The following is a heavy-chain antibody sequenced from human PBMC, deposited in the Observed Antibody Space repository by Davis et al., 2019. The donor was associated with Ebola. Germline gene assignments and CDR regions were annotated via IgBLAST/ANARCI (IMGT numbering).Heavy chain of an antibody. Sequence: MPGGSLRLSCTVSGGSFHNYYWSWIRQPPGKGLEWIGYIYYGGSTNYNPSLKSRVTISVDRPKNQFSLKLTSETAADTAVYYCARGTYSSSPPDYWGQGTLVAVSS. J-gene: IGHJ4*02. CDR1: GGSFHNYY. V-gene: IGHV4-59*01. D-gene: IGHD6-13*01. CDR2: IYYGGST. CDR3: ARGTYSSSPPDY.